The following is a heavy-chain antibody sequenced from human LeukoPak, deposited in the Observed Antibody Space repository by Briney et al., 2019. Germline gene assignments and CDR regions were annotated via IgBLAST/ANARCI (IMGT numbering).Heavy chain of an antibody. CDR2: IYYSGST. V-gene: IGHV4-38-2*02. D-gene: IGHD6-13*01. CDR1: GYSISSGFY. CDR3: ARGEQQLVYNYYYGMDV. J-gene: IGHJ6*02. Sequence: SETLSLTCTVSGYSISSGFYWGWIRQPPGKGLEWIGYIYYSGSTNYNPSLKSRVTISVDTSKNQFSLKLSSVTAADTAVYYCARGEQQLVYNYYYGMDVWGQGTTVTVSS.